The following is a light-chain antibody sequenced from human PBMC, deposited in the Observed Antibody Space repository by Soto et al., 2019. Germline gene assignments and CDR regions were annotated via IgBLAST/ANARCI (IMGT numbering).Light chain of an antibody. CDR1: QSVSRSY. Sequence: EIVLAQSPGTLSLSPGERATLSCRASQSVSRSYIAWYQQKPGQAPRLLISGASSRATGIPDRFTGSGSETSFTLTISRLEPEDFALYYCQHYQSGHPITFGQGTRLEIK. V-gene: IGKV3-20*01. CDR2: GAS. J-gene: IGKJ5*01. CDR3: QHYQSGHPIT.